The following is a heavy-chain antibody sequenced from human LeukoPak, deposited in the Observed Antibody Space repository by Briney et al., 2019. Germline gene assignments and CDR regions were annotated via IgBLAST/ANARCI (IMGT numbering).Heavy chain of an antibody. V-gene: IGHV4-59*01. Sequence: PSETLSLTCTVSGGSISSYYWSWIRQPPGKGLEWIGYIHYNGNTNYNPSLKSRVTISVDTSKNQFSLKVTSVTAADTAVYYCARAGFRYYYYYGMDVWGQGTTVTVSS. CDR3: ARAGFRYYYYYGMDV. J-gene: IGHJ6*02. CDR1: GGSISSYY. CDR2: IHYNGNT.